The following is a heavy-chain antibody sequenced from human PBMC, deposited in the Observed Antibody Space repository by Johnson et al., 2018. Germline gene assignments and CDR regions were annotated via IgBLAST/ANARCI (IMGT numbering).Heavy chain of an antibody. V-gene: IGHV3-15*01. CDR2: INSNTDGGTT. J-gene: IGHJ4*02. D-gene: IGHD1-26*01. Sequence: VQLVQSGGGLVKPGGSLRLSCAASGFTFSNAWMAWVRQAPGKGLEWVGRINSNTDGGTTDYAASVKGRFTISRGDSKSSLYLQMNSLKSEEPGVNFCTTDLLWELLSDYNWGQGTLVTVSA. CDR1: GFTFSNAW. CDR3: TTDLLWELLSDYN.